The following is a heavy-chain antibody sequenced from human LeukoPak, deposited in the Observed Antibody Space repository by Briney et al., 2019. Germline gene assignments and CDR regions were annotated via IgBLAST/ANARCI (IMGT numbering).Heavy chain of an antibody. J-gene: IGHJ3*02. Sequence: GGSLRLSCAASGFTYSSFAMTWVRQAPGKGLEWVSGFDGNGPNTYYADSVKGRWTISRDNSKNTLYLQMNSLRAEDTAVYYCARLSSFAFDIWGQGTMVTVSS. CDR3: ARLSSFAFDI. CDR1: GFTYSSFA. D-gene: IGHD3-16*02. V-gene: IGHV3-23*01. CDR2: FDGNGPNT.